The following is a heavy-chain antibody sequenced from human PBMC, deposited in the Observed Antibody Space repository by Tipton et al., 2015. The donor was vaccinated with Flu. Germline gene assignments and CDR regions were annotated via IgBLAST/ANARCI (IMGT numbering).Heavy chain of an antibody. CDR2: INHSGST. CDR3: ARAEDYSNYPLYYYYGMDV. V-gene: IGHV4-34*01. J-gene: IGHJ6*02. D-gene: IGHD4-11*01. Sequence: TLSLTCAVYGGSFSGYYWSWIRQPPGKGLEWIGEINHSGSTNYNPSLKSRVTISVDTSKNQFSLKLSSVTAADTAVYYCARAEDYSNYPLYYYYGMDVWGQGTTVTVSS. CDR1: GGSFSGYY.